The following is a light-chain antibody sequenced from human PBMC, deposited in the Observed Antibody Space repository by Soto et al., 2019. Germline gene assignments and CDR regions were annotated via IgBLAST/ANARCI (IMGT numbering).Light chain of an antibody. Sequence: QSVLTQPPSVSGAPGQRVTFSCFGRSSNIGADYDVHWYQQLPGTAPKLLIYGNINRPSGVPDRFSGSKSGASAALAITGLQPEDEADYYCQSYDTSLGFVFGTGTKVTVL. CDR1: SSNIGADYD. V-gene: IGLV1-40*01. CDR2: GNI. J-gene: IGLJ1*01. CDR3: QSYDTSLGFV.